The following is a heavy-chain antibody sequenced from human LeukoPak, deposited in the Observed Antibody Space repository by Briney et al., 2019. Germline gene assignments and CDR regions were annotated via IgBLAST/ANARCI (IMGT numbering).Heavy chain of an antibody. CDR1: GGSIRNDY. Sequence: RASETLSLTCAVSGGSIRNDYWSWIRQPPGKGLEWIAYINYSGNTNYNPSLKSRVTISVDSSKNQFFLNLTSVTAADTAVYFCARDHEVAAAGYLDLWGRGTLVTVSS. D-gene: IGHD6-19*01. J-gene: IGHJ2*01. CDR3: ARDHEVAAAGYLDL. V-gene: IGHV4-59*12. CDR2: INYSGNT.